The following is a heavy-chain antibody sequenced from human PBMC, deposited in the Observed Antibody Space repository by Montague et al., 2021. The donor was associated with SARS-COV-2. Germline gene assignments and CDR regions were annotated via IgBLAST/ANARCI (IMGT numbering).Heavy chain of an antibody. CDR2: ICYSEST. J-gene: IGHJ4*02. D-gene: IGHD3-22*01. V-gene: IGHV4-59*01. CDR3: ARIWYSSGYQGIYYFDY. Sequence: SETLSLTCTRPGSSNSGDDWKWIRQNPGNELEWYGDICYSESTNYNPSLKSRVTISVDTSKNQFSLKLSSVTAADTAVYYCARIWYSSGYQGIYYFDYWGQGTLVTVSS. CDR1: GSSNSGDD.